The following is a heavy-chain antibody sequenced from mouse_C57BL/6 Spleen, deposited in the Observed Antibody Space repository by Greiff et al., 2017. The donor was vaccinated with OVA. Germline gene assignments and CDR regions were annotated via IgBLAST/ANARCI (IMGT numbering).Heavy chain of an antibody. D-gene: IGHD1-1*01. Sequence: EVQLQQSGPELVKPGASVKISCKASGYTFTDYYMNWVKQSHGKSLEWIGDINPNNGVTSYNQKFKGKATLTVDKSSSTAYMELRSLTSEDSAVYYCARRETTVVPYAMDYWGQGTSVTVSS. V-gene: IGHV1-26*01. CDR2: INPNNGVT. CDR1: GYTFTDYY. J-gene: IGHJ4*01. CDR3: ARRETTVVPYAMDY.